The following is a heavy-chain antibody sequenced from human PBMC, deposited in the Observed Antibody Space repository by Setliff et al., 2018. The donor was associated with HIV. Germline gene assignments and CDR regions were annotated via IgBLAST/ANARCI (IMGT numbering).Heavy chain of an antibody. CDR3: TTAGGQLWQLYDAFDI. J-gene: IGHJ3*02. CDR2: IKSETDGGTE. D-gene: IGHD5-18*01. V-gene: IGHV3-15*01. CDR1: GFFFKNAW. Sequence: PGGSLRLSCEASGFFFKNAWMSWVRQAPGKGLEWIGRIKSETDGGTEESAAHVKGRFSISRDDSKNTLYLQMNSLKTEDTAVYYCTTAGGQLWQLYDAFDIWGQGTMVTVSS.